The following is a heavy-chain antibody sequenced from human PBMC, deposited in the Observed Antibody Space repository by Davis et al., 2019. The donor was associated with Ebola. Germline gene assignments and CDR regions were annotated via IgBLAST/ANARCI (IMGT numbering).Heavy chain of an antibody. CDR3: ARVRCSSTSCPFDY. V-gene: IGHV4-39*07. CDR2: IYYSGST. J-gene: IGHJ4*02. D-gene: IGHD2-2*01. Sequence: MPSETLSLTCTVSGGSISSSSYYWGWIRQPPGKGLEWIGSIYYSGSTYYNPSLKSRVTISVDTSKNQFSLKLSSVTAADTAVYYCARVRCSSTSCPFDYWGQGTLVTVSS. CDR1: GGSISSSSYY.